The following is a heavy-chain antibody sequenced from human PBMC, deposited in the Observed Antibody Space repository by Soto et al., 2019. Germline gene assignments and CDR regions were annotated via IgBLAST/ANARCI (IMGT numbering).Heavy chain of an antibody. CDR2: MNPNSGNT. CDR3: ARSGQAGNWFDP. J-gene: IGHJ5*02. D-gene: IGHD6-19*01. Sequence: QVQLVQSGAEVKKPGASVKVSCKASGYTFTSYDINWVRQATGQGLEWMGWMNPNSGNTGHAQKFKRRVTMTRNTTISTLYMELSSLRSADTAVYYCARSGQAGNWFDPWGQGTLVTVSS. V-gene: IGHV1-8*01. CDR1: GYTFTSYD.